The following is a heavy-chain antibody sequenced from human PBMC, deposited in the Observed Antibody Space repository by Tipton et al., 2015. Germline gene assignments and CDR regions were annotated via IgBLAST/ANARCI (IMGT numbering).Heavy chain of an antibody. J-gene: IGHJ3*02. Sequence: QLVQSGAEVKKPGESLRISCKGSGYIFTNYWIGWVRQMPGKGLEYMGIIFPSDSDTRYSPSFQGQVTISADKSISTAYLHWSSLKASDTAMYYCARHVSFYYDTHGSDALDIWAQGTMVTVSS. D-gene: IGHD3-22*01. CDR1: GYIFTNYW. V-gene: IGHV5-51*01. CDR3: ARHVSFYYDTHGSDALDI. CDR2: IFPSDSDT.